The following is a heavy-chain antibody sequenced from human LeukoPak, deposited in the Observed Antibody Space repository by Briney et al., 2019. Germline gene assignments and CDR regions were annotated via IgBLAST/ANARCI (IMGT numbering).Heavy chain of an antibody. J-gene: IGHJ4*02. CDR3: AKASKMDTILPPFDY. CDR2: ISSNGGST. CDR1: GFTFSSYA. Sequence: PGGSLRLSCAASGFTFSSYAMSWVRQAPGKGLEWVSSISSNGGSTYYADSVKGRFTISRDNSKNTLYLQMNSLRAGDTAVYYCAKASKMDTILPPFDYWGQGTLVTVSS. V-gene: IGHV3-23*01. D-gene: IGHD5-24*01.